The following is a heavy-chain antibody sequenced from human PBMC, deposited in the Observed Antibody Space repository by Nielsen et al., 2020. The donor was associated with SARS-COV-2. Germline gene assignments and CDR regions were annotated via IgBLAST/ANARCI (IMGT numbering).Heavy chain of an antibody. Sequence: SETLSLTCTVSGGSISSYYWSWIRQPPGKGLEWIGYIYYSGSTNYNPSLKSRVTISVDTSKNQFSLKLSSVTAADTAVYYCAGTHDYGDYGPLNYWGQGTLVTVSS. V-gene: IGHV4-59*01. CDR3: AGTHDYGDYGPLNY. CDR1: GGSISSYY. D-gene: IGHD4-17*01. CDR2: IYYSGST. J-gene: IGHJ4*02.